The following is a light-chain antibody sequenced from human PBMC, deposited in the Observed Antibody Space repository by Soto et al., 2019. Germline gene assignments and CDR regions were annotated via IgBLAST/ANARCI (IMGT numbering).Light chain of an antibody. CDR2: EGS. CDR3: CSYAGRVVV. J-gene: IGLJ2*01. V-gene: IGLV2-23*01. CDR1: SSDVGSYNL. Sequence: QSALTQPASVSGSPGQSITISCTGTSSDVGSYNLVSWYQQHPGKAPKLMIYEGSKRPSGVSNRFSGSKSGNTASLTISGLQAEDEADYYCCSYAGRVVVFGGGTKLTV.